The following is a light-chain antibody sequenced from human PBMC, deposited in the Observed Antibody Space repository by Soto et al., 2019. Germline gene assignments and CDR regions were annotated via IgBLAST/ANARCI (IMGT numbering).Light chain of an antibody. CDR1: FSDVGSYNL. V-gene: IGLV2-23*01. CDR3: CSYAGSSTVV. Sequence: QSALTQPASVSGSPGQSITISCTGTFSDVGSYNLVSWYQQHPGKAPKLMIYEDTKRPSGVSNRFSGSKSGYTASLTISGLQAEDEADYYCCSYAGSSTVVVGGGTKLTVL. CDR2: EDT. J-gene: IGLJ2*01.